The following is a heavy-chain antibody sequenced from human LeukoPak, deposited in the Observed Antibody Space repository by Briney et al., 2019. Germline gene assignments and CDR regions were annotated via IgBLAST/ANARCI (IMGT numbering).Heavy chain of an antibody. CDR2: ISTTGST. V-gene: IGHV4-4*07. D-gene: IGHD5-24*01. J-gene: IGHJ4*02. CDR3: AREVEMATQFDY. Sequence: SETLSLTCTVSGGSISTHYWSWIRQPAGKGLEWIGRISTTGSTNYNPPLKSRATMSIDTSKNQFSLKLSSVTAADTAVYYCAREVEMATQFDYWGQGTLVTVSS. CDR1: GGSISTHY.